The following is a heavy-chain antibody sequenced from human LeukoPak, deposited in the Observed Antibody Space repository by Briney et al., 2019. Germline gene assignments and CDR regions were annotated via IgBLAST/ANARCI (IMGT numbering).Heavy chain of an antibody. CDR3: TRERFSFDFWSGQPNYYYYGMDV. V-gene: IGHV3-49*04. D-gene: IGHD3-3*01. CDR1: GFTFGDYA. CDR2: IRSKAYGGTT. J-gene: IGHJ6*02. Sequence: GGSLRLSCTAPGFTFGDYAMSSVRQAPGERLEWVGFIRSKAYGGTTEYAASVKGRFTISRDDSKSIAYLQMNSLKTEDTAVYYCTRERFSFDFWSGQPNYYYYGMDVWGQGTTVTVSS.